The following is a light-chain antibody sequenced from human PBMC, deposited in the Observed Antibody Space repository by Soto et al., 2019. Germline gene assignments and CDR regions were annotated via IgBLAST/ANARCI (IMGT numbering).Light chain of an antibody. CDR3: QHYNNWPPLT. CDR2: GAS. V-gene: IGKV3-15*01. Sequence: EIVMTQSPATLSVSPGERATLSCRASQSVSSNLAWYQQKPGQAPRILIYGASTRATGIPARFSGSGSGTEFTLTISSLQSEDFAVYYCQHYNNWPPLTFGGGTKVEIK. CDR1: QSVSSN. J-gene: IGKJ4*01.